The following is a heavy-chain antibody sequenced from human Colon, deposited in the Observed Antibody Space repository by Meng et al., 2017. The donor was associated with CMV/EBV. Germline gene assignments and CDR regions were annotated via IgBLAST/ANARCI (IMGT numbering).Heavy chain of an antibody. Sequence: GAALKISCAASGFTFSSFAMSWVRQAPGKGLEWVASISPTGGPNYADAVKGRFTISRDISTKTTFLLLSNRRAEDTAMYYCAKALGFRGWGPSHDPFDIWGQGTMVTVSS. CDR2: ISPTGGP. CDR1: GFTFSSFA. V-gene: IGHV3-23*01. D-gene: IGHD3-10*01. CDR3: AKALGFRGWGPSHDPFDI. J-gene: IGHJ3*02.